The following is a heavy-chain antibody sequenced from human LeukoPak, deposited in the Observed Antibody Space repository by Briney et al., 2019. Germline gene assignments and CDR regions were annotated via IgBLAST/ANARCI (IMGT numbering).Heavy chain of an antibody. J-gene: IGHJ6*02. Sequence: GGSLRLSCAASGFTFSTYTMHWVRQAPGKGLEWVAVISYDGSNKYYADSVKGRFTISRDNSKNTLYLQMNSLRDEDTAVYFCARGRGITYYGMDVWGQGTTVTASS. D-gene: IGHD3-10*01. CDR1: GFTFSTYT. CDR2: ISYDGSNK. V-gene: IGHV3-30-3*01. CDR3: ARGRGITYYGMDV.